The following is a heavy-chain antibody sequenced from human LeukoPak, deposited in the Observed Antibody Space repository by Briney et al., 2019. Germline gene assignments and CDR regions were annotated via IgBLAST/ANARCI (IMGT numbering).Heavy chain of an antibody. Sequence: PGRSLRLSCAASGFTFDDYAMHWVRQAPGKGLEWVSGISWNSGSIDYADSVKGRFTISRDNAKNSLYLQMNSLRTEDTAVYYCAKSPGSVIFRGDYWGQGTLVTVSS. V-gene: IGHV3-9*01. J-gene: IGHJ4*02. CDR3: AKSPGSVIFRGDY. CDR1: GFTFDDYA. D-gene: IGHD5/OR15-5a*01. CDR2: ISWNSGSI.